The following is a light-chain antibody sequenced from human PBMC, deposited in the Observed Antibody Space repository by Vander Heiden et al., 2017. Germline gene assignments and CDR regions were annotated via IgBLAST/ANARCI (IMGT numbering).Light chain of an antibody. V-gene: IGLV4-69*01. J-gene: IGLJ3*02. CDR2: LNSDGSH. Sequence: HLALTQSLSASASLAASVKLTCTLSSGHSSYAIAWHQQQPEKGPRYLMKLNSDGSHSKGDGIPDRFSGSSSGAERYLTISSLQSGGGADYYCQTWGTGIKVFGGGTKLTVL. CDR1: SGHSSYA. CDR3: QTWGTGIKV.